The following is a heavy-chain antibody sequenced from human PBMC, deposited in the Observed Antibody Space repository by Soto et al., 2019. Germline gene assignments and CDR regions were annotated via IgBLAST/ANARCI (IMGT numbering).Heavy chain of an antibody. CDR3: ARYNSYAIDY. D-gene: IGHD2-8*01. CDR2: IHYSGTT. J-gene: IGHJ4*02. V-gene: IGHV4-59*01. Sequence: SETRSLTWPVSGTSISSYYWSWIRQPPGKGLEWIANIHYSGTTNYNPSLASRVTLSVDTSKNQFSLKMTSVTAADRAMYFCARYNSYAIDYWGRGTLVTVSS. CDR1: GTSISSYY.